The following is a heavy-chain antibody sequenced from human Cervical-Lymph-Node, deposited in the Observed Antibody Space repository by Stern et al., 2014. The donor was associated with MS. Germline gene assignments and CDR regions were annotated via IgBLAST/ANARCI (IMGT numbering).Heavy chain of an antibody. J-gene: IGHJ6*02. D-gene: IGHD6-13*01. CDR2: ISAYNGNT. CDR3: ATGYSSSWHGYYYGMDV. Sequence: VQMVESGAEVKKPGASVKVSCKASGYTFTSYGISWVRQAPGQRLEWMGWISAYNGNTNYAQKLQGRVTMTTDTSTSTAYMELRSLRSDDTAVYYCATGYSSSWHGYYYGMDVWGQGTTVTVSS. CDR1: GYTFTSYG. V-gene: IGHV1-18*01.